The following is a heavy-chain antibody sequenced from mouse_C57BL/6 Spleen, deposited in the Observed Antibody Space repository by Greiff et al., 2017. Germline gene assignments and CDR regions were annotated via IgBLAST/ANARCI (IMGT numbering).Heavy chain of an antibody. CDR1: GFTFSDYG. V-gene: IGHV5-17*01. J-gene: IGHJ3*01. Sequence: EVQVVESGGGLVKPGGSLKLSCAASGFTFSDYGMHWVRQALEKGLEWVAYISSGSSTIYYADTVKGRFTISRDNAKNTLFLQMTSLRSEDTGMYFCARNYTGSGRWGAYWGQGTLVTVSA. CDR3: ARNYTGSGRWGAY. CDR2: ISSGSSTI. D-gene: IGHD1-1*01.